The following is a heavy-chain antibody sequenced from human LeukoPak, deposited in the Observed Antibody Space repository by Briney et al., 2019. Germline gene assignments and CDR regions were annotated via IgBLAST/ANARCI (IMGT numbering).Heavy chain of an antibody. CDR3: AREGNPKVLVPAAIDFRLDY. CDR1: GGSFSGYY. V-gene: IGHV4-34*01. D-gene: IGHD2-2*01. J-gene: IGHJ4*02. Sequence: SETLSLTCAAYGGSFSGYYWSWIRQPPGKGLEWIGEINHSGSTNYNPSLKSRVTISVDTSKNQFSLKLSSVTAADTAVYYCAREGNPKVLVPAAIDFRLDYWGQGTLVTVSS. CDR2: INHSGST.